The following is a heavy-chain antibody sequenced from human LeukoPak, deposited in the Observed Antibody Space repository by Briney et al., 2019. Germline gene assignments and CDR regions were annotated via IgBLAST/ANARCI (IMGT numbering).Heavy chain of an antibody. CDR3: ARGQYRAAMPPYYFDY. Sequence: PGGSLRLSCAASGFTFSSYSMKWLRQAPGKGLEWVSYISSSSSTIYYADSVKGRFTISRDNAKNSLYLQMNSLRAEDTAVYYCARGQYRAAMPPYYFDYWGQGTLVTVSS. J-gene: IGHJ4*02. D-gene: IGHD2-2*01. V-gene: IGHV3-48*01. CDR1: GFTFSSYS. CDR2: ISSSSSTI.